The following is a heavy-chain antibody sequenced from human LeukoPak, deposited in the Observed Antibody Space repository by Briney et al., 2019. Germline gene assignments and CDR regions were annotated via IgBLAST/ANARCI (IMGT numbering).Heavy chain of an antibody. CDR3: ARVLAYYDFWSGYDYPANFDY. V-gene: IGHV4-34*01. Sequence: SGTLSLTCAVYSGSLRNYYWTWIRQPPDKGLEWIGEVSHRGSTNYNPSLKSRVTISVDTSKNQFSLKLSSVTAADTAVYYCARVLAYYDFWSGYDYPANFDYWGQGTLVTVSS. CDR2: VSHRGST. J-gene: IGHJ4*02. D-gene: IGHD3-3*01. CDR1: SGSLRNYY.